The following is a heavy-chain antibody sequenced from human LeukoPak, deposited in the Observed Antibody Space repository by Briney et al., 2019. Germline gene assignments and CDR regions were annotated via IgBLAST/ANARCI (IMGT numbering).Heavy chain of an antibody. Sequence: GGSLRLSCAASGFTFSSYAMSWVRQAPGKGLEWVSYISSSGSTIYYADSVKGRFTISRDNAKNSLYLQMNSLRAEDTAVYYCAELGITMIGGVWGKGTTVSISS. CDR1: GFTFSSYA. D-gene: IGHD3-10*02. J-gene: IGHJ6*04. CDR2: ISSSGSTI. CDR3: AELGITMIGGV. V-gene: IGHV3-48*03.